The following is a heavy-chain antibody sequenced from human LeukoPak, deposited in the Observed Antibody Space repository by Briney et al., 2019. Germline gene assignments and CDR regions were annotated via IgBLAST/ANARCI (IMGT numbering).Heavy chain of an antibody. CDR3: AKDNNGYNYPSCFDY. J-gene: IGHJ4*02. CDR1: GFTFSSYA. CDR2: ISGSGGST. V-gene: IGHV3-23*01. Sequence: GGSLRLSCAASGFTFSSYAMSWVRQAPGKGLEWVSAISGSGGSTYYADSVKGRFTISRDNSKNTLYLQMNSLRAEDPSVYYCAKDNNGYNYPSCFDYWGQGTLVTVSS. D-gene: IGHD5-24*01.